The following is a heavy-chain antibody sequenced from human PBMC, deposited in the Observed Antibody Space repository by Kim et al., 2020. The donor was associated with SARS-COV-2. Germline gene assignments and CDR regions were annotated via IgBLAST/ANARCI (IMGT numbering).Heavy chain of an antibody. J-gene: IGHJ4*02. CDR1: GFTFGDYA. Sequence: GGSLRLSCTASGFTFGDYAMSWFRQAPGKGLEWVGFIRSKAYGGTTEYAASVKGRFTISRDDSKSIAYLQMNSLKTEDTAVYYCTREPDADYGDYVVGLLSPFDYWGQGTLVTVSS. V-gene: IGHV3-49*03. CDR2: IRSKAYGGTT. D-gene: IGHD4-17*01. CDR3: TREPDADYGDYVVGLLSPFDY.